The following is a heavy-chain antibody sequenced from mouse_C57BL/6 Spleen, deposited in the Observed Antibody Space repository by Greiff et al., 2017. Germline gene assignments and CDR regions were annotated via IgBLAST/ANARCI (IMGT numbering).Heavy chain of an antibody. CDR3: ASPTVLAPGAMDY. CDR2: IIPNNGGT. J-gene: IGHJ4*01. Sequence: EVQLQQSGPELVKPGASVKISCKASGYTFTDYFMNWVKQSHGKSLEWIGDIIPNNGGTSYNQKFKGKATLTVDKSSSTAYMELRSLTSEDSAVYYCASPTVLAPGAMDYWGQGTSVTVSS. V-gene: IGHV1-26*01. CDR1: GYTFTDYF. D-gene: IGHD1-1*01.